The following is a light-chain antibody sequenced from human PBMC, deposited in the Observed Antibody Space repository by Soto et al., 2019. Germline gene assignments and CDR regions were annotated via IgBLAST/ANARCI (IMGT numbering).Light chain of an antibody. J-gene: IGKJ2*01. CDR3: QQRSSWLSYT. CDR2: DAS. V-gene: IGKV3-11*01. CDR1: QNVDNH. Sequence: EIVLTQSPATLSLSPGERATLSCRASQNVDNHLAWYQQRPGQAPRLLIYDASTRAPGIPARFSGSGSGTDFTLTISSLEPEDCAVYFCQQRSSWLSYTFDQGTKLEI.